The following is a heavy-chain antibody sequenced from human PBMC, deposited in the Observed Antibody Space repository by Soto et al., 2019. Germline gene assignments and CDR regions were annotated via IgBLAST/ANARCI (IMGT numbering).Heavy chain of an antibody. Sequence: SVQVSCKASGGTFSSYAISWVRQAPGQGLEWMGGIIPIFGTANYAQKFQGRVTITADESTSTAYMELSSLRSEDTAVYYCQARFHDHAFDIWGQGTMVTVSS. V-gene: IGHV1-69*13. D-gene: IGHD2-21*01. CDR3: QARFHDHAFDI. CDR2: IIPIFGTA. J-gene: IGHJ3*02. CDR1: GGTFSSYA.